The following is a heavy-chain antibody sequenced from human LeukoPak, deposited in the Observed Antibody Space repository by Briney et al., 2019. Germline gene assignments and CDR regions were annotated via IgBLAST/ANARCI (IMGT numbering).Heavy chain of an antibody. CDR2: TYYRSKWYN. CDR1: GDSVSSNSAA. J-gene: IGHJ3*02. V-gene: IGHV6-1*01. CDR3: SRTHKAFDGARDAFDI. Sequence: ASQTLSLTCAISGDSVSSNSAAWNWIRQSPSRGLEWLGRTYYRSKWYNDYAVSVKSRITINSDTSKNQFSLQLNSVTPEDTAVYYCSRTHKAFDGARDAFDIWGQGTMVTVSS. D-gene: IGHD3-10*01.